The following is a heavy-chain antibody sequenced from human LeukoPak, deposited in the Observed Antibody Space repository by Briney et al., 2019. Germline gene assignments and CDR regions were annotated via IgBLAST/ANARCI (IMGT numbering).Heavy chain of an antibody. CDR2: IKQDGSEK. V-gene: IGHV3-7*01. Sequence: GGSLRLSCAASGFTFSSYWMSWVRQAPGKGLEWVANIKQDGSEKYYVDSVKGRFTISRDNAKNSLYLQMNSLRAEDTAVYYCARDNPYDFWSGYNSYYYYYYMDVWGKGTTVTVSS. CDR1: GFTFSSYW. CDR3: ARDNPYDFWSGYNSYYYYYYMDV. J-gene: IGHJ6*03. D-gene: IGHD3-3*01.